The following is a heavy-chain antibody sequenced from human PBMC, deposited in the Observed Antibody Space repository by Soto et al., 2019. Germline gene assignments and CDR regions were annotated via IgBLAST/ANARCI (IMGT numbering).Heavy chain of an antibody. V-gene: IGHV3-30-3*01. CDR3: ARTNSSSWYDQVDY. CDR1: GFTFSSYA. J-gene: IGHJ4*02. Sequence: QVQLVESGGGVVQPGRSLRLSCAASGFTFSSYAMHWVRQAPGKGLEWVAVISYDGSNKYYADSVKGRFTISRDNSKNTLYLQRNSLRAEDTAVYYCARTNSSSWYDQVDYWGQGTLVTVSS. CDR2: ISYDGSNK. D-gene: IGHD6-13*01.